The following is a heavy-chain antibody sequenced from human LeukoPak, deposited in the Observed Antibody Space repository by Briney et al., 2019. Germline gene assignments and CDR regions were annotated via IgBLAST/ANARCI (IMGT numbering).Heavy chain of an antibody. V-gene: IGHV3-23*01. J-gene: IGHJ3*02. D-gene: IGHD3-10*01. CDR2: ISGSSGSS. Sequence: GGSLRLSCAASGFTFSSYAMSWVRQAPGKGLEWVSAISGSSGSSYYADSVKGRFTISRDNSKNTLYLQMSSLRAEDTAVYYCAKGKTYLYAFDIWGQGTLVTVSS. CDR3: AKGKTYLYAFDI. CDR1: GFTFSSYA.